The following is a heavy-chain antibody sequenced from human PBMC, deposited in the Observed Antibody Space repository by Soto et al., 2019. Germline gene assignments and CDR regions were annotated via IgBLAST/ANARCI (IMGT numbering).Heavy chain of an antibody. CDR2: ISHDGSNK. CDR1: GFTFSSFP. D-gene: IGHD5-18*01. J-gene: IGHJ4*02. CDR3: ARWNVQHDSYGYF. V-gene: IGHV3-30-3*01. Sequence: QPGGSLRLSCAASGFTFSSFPMHWVRQAPGKGLEWVALISHDGSNKYYADSVKGRFTISRDNSKNTLYLQINSLRGEDTAVYYCARWNVQHDSYGYFWGQGTLVTVSS.